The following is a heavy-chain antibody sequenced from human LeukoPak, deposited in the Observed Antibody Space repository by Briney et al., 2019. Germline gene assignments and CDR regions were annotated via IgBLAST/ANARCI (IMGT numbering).Heavy chain of an antibody. CDR1: GFTFSDYY. J-gene: IGHJ4*02. D-gene: IGHD2-15*01. Sequence: GGSLRLSCAASGFTFSDYYMSWIRQAPGKGLEWLSYISSGGSTIYYADSVKGRFTISRENAESSLYLQMNSLRAEDTAVYYCARDAAGGGFDYWGQGTLVSVSS. V-gene: IGHV3-11*01. CDR2: ISSGGSTI. CDR3: ARDAAGGGFDY.